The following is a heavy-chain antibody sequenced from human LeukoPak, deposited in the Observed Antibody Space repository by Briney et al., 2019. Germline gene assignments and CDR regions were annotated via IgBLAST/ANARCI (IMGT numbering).Heavy chain of an antibody. CDR3: ARHIKSGYSRSWSSFDY. V-gene: IGHV4-34*01. Sequence: SETLSLTCAVYGGSFSGYYWSWIRQPPGKGLEWIVEINHSGSTNYNPSLKSRVTISVDTSKNQFSLKLSSVTAADTAVYYCARHIKSGYSRSWSSFDYWGQGTLVTVSS. D-gene: IGHD6-13*01. J-gene: IGHJ4*02. CDR1: GGSFSGYY. CDR2: INHSGST.